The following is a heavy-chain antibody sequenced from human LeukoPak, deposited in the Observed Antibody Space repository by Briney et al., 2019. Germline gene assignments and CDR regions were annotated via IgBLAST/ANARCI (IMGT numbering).Heavy chain of an antibody. CDR3: ARGLGGYDQFFDH. V-gene: IGHV3-21*01. J-gene: IGHJ4*02. CDR1: GFTFSDYA. D-gene: IGHD5-12*01. CDR2: MSSSSSYI. Sequence: NPGGSLRLSCAASGFTFSDYAMNWVRQAPGKGLEWVSSMSSSSSYIYYADSEKGRFTISRDNAKNSLYLQMNSLRAEDTAVYYCARGLGGYDQFFDHWGQGTLVTVSS.